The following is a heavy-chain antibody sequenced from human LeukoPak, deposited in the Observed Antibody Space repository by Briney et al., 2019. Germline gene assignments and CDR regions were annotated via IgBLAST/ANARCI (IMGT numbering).Heavy chain of an antibody. CDR1: GFTFSSYA. CDR3: AKDKSLPYCSSTSCYSNY. D-gene: IGHD2-2*01. CDR2: ISYDGSNK. Sequence: GGSLRLSCAASGFTFSSYAMHWVRQAPGKGLEWVAVISYDGSNKYYADSVKGRFTISRDNSKNTLYLQMNSLRAEDTAVYYCAKDKSLPYCSSTSCYSNYWGQGTLVTVSS. V-gene: IGHV3-30-3*01. J-gene: IGHJ4*02.